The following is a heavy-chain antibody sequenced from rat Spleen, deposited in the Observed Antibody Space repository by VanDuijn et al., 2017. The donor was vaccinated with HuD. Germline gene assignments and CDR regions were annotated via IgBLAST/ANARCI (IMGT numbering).Heavy chain of an antibody. CDR3: TRDRILRSTGFDY. CDR1: GFTFNNYW. J-gene: IGHJ2*01. V-gene: IGHV5-31*01. D-gene: IGHD1-6*01. Sequence: EVHLVESGGGLVQPGGPLKLSCVASGFTFNNYWMTWIRQAPGKGLEWVATITHIGATSYYPDSVKGRFTISREDGRSTLYLQMNSLRSEDTATYYCTRDRILRSTGFDYWGQGVMVTVSS. CDR2: ITHIGATS.